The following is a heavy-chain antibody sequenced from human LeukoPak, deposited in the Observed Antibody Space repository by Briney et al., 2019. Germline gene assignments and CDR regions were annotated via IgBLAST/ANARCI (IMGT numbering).Heavy chain of an antibody. J-gene: IGHJ4*02. CDR3: AKDLRVPAARYREINYYFDY. V-gene: IGHV3-23*01. Sequence: PGGSLRLSCTTSGFSFNTYSMSWVRQAPGKGLEWVSAISGSGGSTYYADSVKGRFTISRDNSKNTLYLQMNSLRAEDTAVYYCAKDLRVPAARYREINYYFDYWGQGTLVTVSS. D-gene: IGHD2-2*01. CDR2: ISGSGGST. CDR1: GFSFNTYS.